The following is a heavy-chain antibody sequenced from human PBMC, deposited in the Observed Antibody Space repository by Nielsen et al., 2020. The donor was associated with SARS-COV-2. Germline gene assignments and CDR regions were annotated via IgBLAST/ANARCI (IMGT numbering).Heavy chain of an antibody. V-gene: IGHV1-18*01. CDR3: ARSQVVGSSGCMDCAFDI. CDR1: GYTFTSYG. J-gene: IGHJ3*02. D-gene: IGHD6-19*01. CDR2: ISAYNGNT. Sequence: ASVKVSCKASGYTFTSYGISWVRQAPGQGLEWMGWISAYNGNTNYAQKLQGRVTMTTDTSTSTAYMELRSLRSDDTAVYYCARSQVVGSSGCMDCAFDIWGQGTMVTVSS.